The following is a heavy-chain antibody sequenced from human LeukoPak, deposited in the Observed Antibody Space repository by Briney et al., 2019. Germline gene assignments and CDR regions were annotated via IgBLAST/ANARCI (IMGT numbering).Heavy chain of an antibody. Sequence: PGGSLRLSCAASGFTFSGYGMHWVRQAPGKGLEWVAVISRDGSNKYYADSVKGRFTISRDNSKNTLYLQMNSLRAEDAAVYFCAKAPVTSCRGAYCYPFDSWGQRTLVTVSS. V-gene: IGHV3-30*18. CDR2: ISRDGSNK. D-gene: IGHD2-21*01. J-gene: IGHJ4*02. CDR1: GFTFSGYG. CDR3: AKAPVTSCRGAYCYPFDS.